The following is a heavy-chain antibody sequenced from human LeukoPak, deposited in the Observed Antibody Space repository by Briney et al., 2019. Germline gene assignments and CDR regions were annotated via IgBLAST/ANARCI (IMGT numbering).Heavy chain of an antibody. CDR3: ARDTAMVTKHYYYYMDV. D-gene: IGHD5-18*01. V-gene: IGHV3-53*01. J-gene: IGHJ6*03. Sequence: GGSLRLSCAASGFTVSSNYMSWVRQAPGKGLEWVSVIYSGGNTYYADSVKGGFTISRDNSKNRLYLQMNSLRAEDTAVYYCARDTAMVTKHYYYYMDVWGKGTTVTVSS. CDR1: GFTVSSNY. CDR2: IYSGGNT.